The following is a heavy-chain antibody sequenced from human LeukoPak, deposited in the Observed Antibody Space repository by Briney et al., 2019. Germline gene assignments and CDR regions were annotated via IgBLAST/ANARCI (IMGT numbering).Heavy chain of an antibody. Sequence: SETLSLTCTVSGGSISSGSYYWSWIRQPAGKGLEWIGRIYTSGSTNYNPSLKSRVTISVDTSKNQFSLKLSSVTAADTAVYYCARSPYCTSTSCYGAGTINYWGQGSLVIVSS. CDR3: ARSPYCTSTSCYGAGTINY. D-gene: IGHD2-2*01. V-gene: IGHV4-61*02. J-gene: IGHJ4*02. CDR2: IYTSGST. CDR1: GGSISSGSYY.